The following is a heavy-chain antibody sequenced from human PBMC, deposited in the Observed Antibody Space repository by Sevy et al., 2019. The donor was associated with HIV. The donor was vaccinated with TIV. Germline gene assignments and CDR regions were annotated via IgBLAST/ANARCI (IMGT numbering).Heavy chain of an antibody. CDR3: ARHCSSNSCSHAFDI. V-gene: IGHV4-34*01. J-gene: IGHJ3*02. Sequence: SETLSLTCAVYGGSFSGYYWSWIRQPPGKGLEWIGEINHSGSTNYNPSLKSRVTISGDTSKNQFSLKLSSVTAAETAVYYCARHCSSNSCSHAFDIWGQGTMVTVSS. CDR2: INHSGST. D-gene: IGHD2-2*01. CDR1: GGSFSGYY.